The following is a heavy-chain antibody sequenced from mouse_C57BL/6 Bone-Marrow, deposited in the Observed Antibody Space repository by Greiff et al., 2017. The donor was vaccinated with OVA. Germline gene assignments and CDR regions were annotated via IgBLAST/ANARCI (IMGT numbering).Heavy chain of an antibody. V-gene: IGHV1-81*01. Sequence: QVQLQQSGAELARPGASVKLSCKASGHTFTSYGISWVKQRTGQGLEWIGEIYPRSGNTYYNEKFKGKATLTADKSSSTAYMELRSLTSEDSAVYFCARVTTVVATNYWYFDVWGTGTTVTVSS. CDR1: GHTFTSYG. CDR3: ARVTTVVATNYWYFDV. J-gene: IGHJ1*03. CDR2: IYPRSGNT. D-gene: IGHD1-1*01.